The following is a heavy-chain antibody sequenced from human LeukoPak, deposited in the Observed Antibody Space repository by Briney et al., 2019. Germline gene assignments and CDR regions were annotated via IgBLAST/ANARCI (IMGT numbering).Heavy chain of an antibody. CDR2: INHSGST. Sequence: SETLSLTCAVYGGSFSGYYWSWIRQPPGKGLEWIGEINHSGSTNYNPSLKSRVSISVDTSKNQFSLKVNSVTAADTAIYYCARESGGFKDYFDYWGQGTLVTVSS. D-gene: IGHD5-24*01. CDR3: ARESGGFKDYFDY. V-gene: IGHV4-34*01. J-gene: IGHJ4*02. CDR1: GGSFSGYY.